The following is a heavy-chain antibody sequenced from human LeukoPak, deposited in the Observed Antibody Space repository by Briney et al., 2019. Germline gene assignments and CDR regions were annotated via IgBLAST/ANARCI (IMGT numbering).Heavy chain of an antibody. CDR3: ARDQESMNWYFDL. CDR1: GYTFTSYY. D-gene: IGHD2-8*01. J-gene: IGHJ2*01. Sequence: ASVKVSCKASGYTFTSYYMHWVRQAPGQGLEWMGIINPSGGSTSYAQKFQGRVTMTRDTSTSTVYMELSSLRSEDTAVYYCARDQESMNWYFDLWGRGTLSLSPQ. V-gene: IGHV1-46*01. CDR2: INPSGGST.